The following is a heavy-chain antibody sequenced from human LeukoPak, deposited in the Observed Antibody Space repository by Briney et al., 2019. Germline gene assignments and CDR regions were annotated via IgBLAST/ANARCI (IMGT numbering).Heavy chain of an antibody. CDR3: ARLYSGTRPPDY. D-gene: IGHD3-10*01. CDR2: IYYSGNT. Sequence: SETLSLTCTVSGGSIISGSYYWGWIRQPPGKGLEWIGSIYYSGNTYYNPSLKSRVTISIDTSKNQLSVKLSSVTAADTAVYYCARLYSGTRPPDYWGQRTLVTVSS. CDR1: GGSIISGSYY. V-gene: IGHV4-39*01. J-gene: IGHJ4*02.